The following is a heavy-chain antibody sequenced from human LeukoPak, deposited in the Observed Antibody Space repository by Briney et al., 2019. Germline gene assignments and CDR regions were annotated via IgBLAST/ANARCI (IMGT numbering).Heavy chain of an antibody. V-gene: IGHV4-59*12. CDR2: IYYSGST. J-gene: IGHJ4*02. CDR1: GGSISSYY. D-gene: IGHD6-19*01. Sequence: SETLSLTCTVSGGSISSYYWSWIRQPPGKGLEWIGYIYYSGSTNYNPSLKSRVTISVDTSKNQFSLKLSSVTAADTAVYYGARSSGWYTSFDYWGQGTLVTVSS. CDR3: ARSSGWYTSFDY.